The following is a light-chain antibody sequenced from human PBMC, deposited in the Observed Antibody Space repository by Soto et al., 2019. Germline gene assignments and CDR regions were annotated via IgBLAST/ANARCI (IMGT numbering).Light chain of an antibody. CDR3: QQYNVWPPLT. J-gene: IGKJ4*01. Sequence: EIVMTQSPATLSVSPGERATLSCRASQSVSRNLAWYQHKPGQTPRLLIYGASTRATGIPARFSGSGSGTECTLTISSLQSEDFAVYYCQQYNVWPPLTFGGGTKLEIK. CDR1: QSVSRN. CDR2: GAS. V-gene: IGKV3-15*01.